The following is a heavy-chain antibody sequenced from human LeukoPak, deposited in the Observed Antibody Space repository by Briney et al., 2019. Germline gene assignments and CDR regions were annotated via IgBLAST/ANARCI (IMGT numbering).Heavy chain of an antibody. Sequence: SETLSLTCTVSGGSISSSAYYWVWIRLPPGKGLEWIGSIYYSGSTYHNPSLKSRVTISVDTSKNQFSLKLSSVTAADTAVYYCARGGGNYPIDYWGQGTLVTVSS. CDR1: GGSISSSAYY. V-gene: IGHV4-39*01. CDR3: ARGGGNYPIDY. CDR2: IYYSGST. D-gene: IGHD1-26*01. J-gene: IGHJ4*02.